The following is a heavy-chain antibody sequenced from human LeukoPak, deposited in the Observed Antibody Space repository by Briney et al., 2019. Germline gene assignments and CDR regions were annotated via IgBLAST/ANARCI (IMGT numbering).Heavy chain of an antibody. Sequence: GGSLRLSCAASGFTFSDYYMTWIRQAPGKGLEWISYISSDGTTIYYADSVKGRFTISRDNAKNSLYLQMNSLRAEDTALYYCASAGLTYGSGSYFVYWGQGTLGTVSS. CDR1: GFTFSDYY. D-gene: IGHD3-10*01. V-gene: IGHV3-11*01. J-gene: IGHJ4*02. CDR3: ASAGLTYGSGSYFVY. CDR2: ISSDGTTI.